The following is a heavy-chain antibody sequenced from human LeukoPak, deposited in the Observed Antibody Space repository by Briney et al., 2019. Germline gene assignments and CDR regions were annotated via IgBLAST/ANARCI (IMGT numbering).Heavy chain of an antibody. Sequence: SETLSLTCTVSPDSTTSNFWSWVRQPPGKGLEWIGEIHRSGSTNYNPSLQSRVTISIDRSKNQIALELSSVTAADTAVYYCAREVVGGFNPGAYWGQGTLVTVSS. CDR1: PDSTTSNF. D-gene: IGHD1-14*01. V-gene: IGHV4-4*02. CDR3: AREVVGGFNPGAY. J-gene: IGHJ4*02. CDR2: IHRSGST.